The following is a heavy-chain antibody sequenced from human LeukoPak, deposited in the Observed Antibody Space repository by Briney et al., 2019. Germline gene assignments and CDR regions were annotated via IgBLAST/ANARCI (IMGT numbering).Heavy chain of an antibody. V-gene: IGHV1-8*01. CDR1: GYTSTSYD. CDR3: ARRSGWYYFDY. Sequence: PGASVKVSCKASGYTSTSYDINWVRQATGQGLEWMGWMNPNSGNTGYAQKFQGRVTMTRDTSTSTVYMELSSLRSEDTAVYYCARRSGWYYFDYWGQGTLVTVSS. CDR2: MNPNSGNT. J-gene: IGHJ4*02. D-gene: IGHD6-19*01.